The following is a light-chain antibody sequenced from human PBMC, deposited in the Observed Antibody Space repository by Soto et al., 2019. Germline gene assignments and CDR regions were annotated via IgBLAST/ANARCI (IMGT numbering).Light chain of an antibody. CDR2: GAS. J-gene: IGKJ5*01. V-gene: IGKV3-20*01. CDR3: QQYGSSPQKVT. CDR1: QSVSSSY. Sequence: PGPTLASPGQNATLSCRASQSVSSSYLAWYQQKPGQAPRLLIYGASSRATGIPDRFSGSGSGTDFTLTISRLEPEDFAVYYCQQYGSSPQKVTFGQGTRLEIK.